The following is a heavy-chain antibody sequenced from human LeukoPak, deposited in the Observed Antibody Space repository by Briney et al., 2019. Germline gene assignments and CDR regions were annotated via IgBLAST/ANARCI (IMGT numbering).Heavy chain of an antibody. Sequence: PGGSLRLSCAASGFTFSTHWLSWVRQAPGKGPEWVANIKQDGSERYYVDSVKGRFTISRDNAKNSLYLQMNSLRAEDTAVYYCARDGGHSTDFDYWGQGTLVTVSS. CDR3: ARDGGHSTDFDY. CDR1: GFTFSTHW. J-gene: IGHJ4*02. V-gene: IGHV3-7*01. D-gene: IGHD2-8*02. CDR2: IKQDGSER.